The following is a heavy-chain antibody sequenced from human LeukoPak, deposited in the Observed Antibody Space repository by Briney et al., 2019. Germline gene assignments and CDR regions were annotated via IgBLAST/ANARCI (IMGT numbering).Heavy chain of an antibody. J-gene: IGHJ4*02. V-gene: IGHV4-39*07. CDR1: GGSISSSSYY. Sequence: SETLSLTCTVSGGSISSSSYYWGWIRQPPGKGLEWIGSIYYSGSTYYNPSLKSRVTISVDTSKNQFSLKLSSVTAADTAVYYRARDAYSSGYYRWFYWGQGTLVTVSS. CDR3: ARDAYSSGYYRWFY. CDR2: IYYSGST. D-gene: IGHD3-22*01.